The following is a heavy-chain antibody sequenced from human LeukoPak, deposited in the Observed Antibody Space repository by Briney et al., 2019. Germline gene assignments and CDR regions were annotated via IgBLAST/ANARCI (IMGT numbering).Heavy chain of an antibody. J-gene: IGHJ3*02. CDR1: GGTFSFYA. CDR3: AGEVRGDSSDAFDI. Sequence: GASVKVSCKASGGTFSFYAISWVRQAPGQGLEWMGGIIPGFASVNYAQRFQGRVSITTDESTGTAYMELSSLRSEDTALHFCAGEVRGDSSDAFDIWGQGTMVTVSS. D-gene: IGHD3-10*01. CDR2: IIPGFASV. V-gene: IGHV1-69*05.